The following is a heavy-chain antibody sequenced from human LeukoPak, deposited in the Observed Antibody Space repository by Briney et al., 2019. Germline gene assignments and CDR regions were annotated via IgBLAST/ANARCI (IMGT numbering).Heavy chain of an antibody. CDR3: ARNSGYYYAIDY. D-gene: IGHD3-22*01. J-gene: IGHJ4*02. Sequence: PGGSLRLSCAASGFTFTTYSMNWVRQGPGKGQEWVSHISSSSSTIYYADSVKGRFTISRDNAKNSLYLQMNSLRAEDTAVYYCARNSGYYYAIDYWGQGTLATVSA. CDR1: GFTFTTYS. CDR2: ISSSSSTI. V-gene: IGHV3-48*01.